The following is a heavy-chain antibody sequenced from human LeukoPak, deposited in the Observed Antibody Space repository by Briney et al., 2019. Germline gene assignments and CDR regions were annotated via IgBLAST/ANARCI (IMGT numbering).Heavy chain of an antibody. D-gene: IGHD5-18*01. V-gene: IGHV4-34*01. CDR1: GGSFSGYY. CDR3: ARGIYSYGGSYFDY. Sequence: SETLSLTCAVHGGSFSGYYWSWIRQPPGKGLKWIGEINHSGSTNYNPSLKSRVTISVDTSKNQFSLKLSSVTAADTAVYYCARGIYSYGGSYFDYWGQGTLVTVSS. CDR2: INHSGST. J-gene: IGHJ4*02.